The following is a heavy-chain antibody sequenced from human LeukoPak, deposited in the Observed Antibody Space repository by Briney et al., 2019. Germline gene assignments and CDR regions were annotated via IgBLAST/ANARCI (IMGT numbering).Heavy chain of an antibody. V-gene: IGHV3-7*01. CDR1: GFTFSSYW. J-gene: IGHJ4*02. Sequence: GGSLRLSCAASGFTFSSYWMSWVRQAPGKGLEWVANIKQDGSEKYYVDSVKGRFIISRDNAKNSLYLQMNSLRAEDTAVYYCAREYIRVVDSPYYFDYWGQGTLVTVSS. CDR3: AREYIRVVDSPYYFDY. CDR2: IKQDGSEK. D-gene: IGHD1-14*01.